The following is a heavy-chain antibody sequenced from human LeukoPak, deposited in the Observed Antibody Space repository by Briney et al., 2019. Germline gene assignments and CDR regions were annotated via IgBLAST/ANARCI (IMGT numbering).Heavy chain of an antibody. J-gene: IGHJ4*02. CDR3: ARPYKWKYDSLDY. Sequence: GESLKISCKGSGYSFTSYWIGWVRQMPGKGLEWMGIIYPGDSDTRHSASFQGQVTISADKPISTPYLQWSSLKASDTAMYYCARPYKWKYDSLDYWGEGTLVTVSS. V-gene: IGHV5-51*01. D-gene: IGHD1-7*01. CDR2: IYPGDSDT. CDR1: GYSFTSYW.